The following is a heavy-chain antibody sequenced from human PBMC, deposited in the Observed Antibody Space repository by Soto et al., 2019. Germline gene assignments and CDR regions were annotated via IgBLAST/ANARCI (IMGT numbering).Heavy chain of an antibody. CDR2: ISYDGSDK. CDR3: ARPPVGITMRLVAFDI. D-gene: IGHD3-22*01. Sequence: QAKLVESGGGVVQPGRSLRLSCVGSGFTFSSYAMHWVRQAPGKGLEWVAVISYDGSDKYYADSVKGRFTISRDKSKNTLYLQMNSLRTADTAVYYCARPPVGITMRLVAFDIWGQGTMVTVSS. J-gene: IGHJ3*02. CDR1: GFTFSSYA. V-gene: IGHV3-30-3*01.